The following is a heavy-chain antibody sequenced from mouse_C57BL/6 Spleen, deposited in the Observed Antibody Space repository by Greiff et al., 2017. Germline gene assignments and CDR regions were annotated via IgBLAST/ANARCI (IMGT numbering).Heavy chain of an antibody. J-gene: IGHJ1*03. Sequence: QVQLQQPGAELVKPGASVKLSCKASGYTFTSYWMQWVKQRPGQGLEWIGEIDPSDSYTNYNQKFKGKATLTVDTSSSTAYMQLSSLTSEDSAVYYCARRTTNGSSYWYFDVWGTGTTVTVSA. CDR3: ARRTTNGSSYWYFDV. V-gene: IGHV1-50*01. D-gene: IGHD1-1*01. CDR2: IDPSDSYT. CDR1: GYTFTSYW.